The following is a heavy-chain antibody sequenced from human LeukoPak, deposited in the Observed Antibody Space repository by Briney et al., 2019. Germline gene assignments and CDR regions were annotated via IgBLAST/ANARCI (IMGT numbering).Heavy chain of an antibody. J-gene: IGHJ4*02. V-gene: IGHV4-34*01. D-gene: IGHD3-22*01. CDR2: INHSGST. CDR3: ARGLGDSSGPDY. CDR1: GGSFSGYY. Sequence: TSETLSLTCAVYGGSFSGYYWSWIRQPPGKGLEWIGEINHSGSTNYNPSLKSRVTISVDTSKNQFSLKLSSVTAADTAVYYCARGLGDSSGPDYRGQGTLVTVSS.